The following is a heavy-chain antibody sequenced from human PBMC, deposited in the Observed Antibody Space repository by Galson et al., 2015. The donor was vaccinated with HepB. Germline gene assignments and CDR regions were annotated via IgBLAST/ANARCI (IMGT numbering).Heavy chain of an antibody. CDR1: GFTFSVYT. V-gene: IGHV3-23*01. Sequence: SLRLSCAASGFTFSVYTMNWVRQAPGKGLEWVSAIRGRGTCTYYADSVKGRFTISRDDSKNTLFLQLNSLRAEDTAIYYCAKDSGLGGEDYWGQGILVTVSS. CDR2: IRGRGTCT. D-gene: IGHD3-16*01. CDR3: AKDSGLGGEDY. J-gene: IGHJ4*02.